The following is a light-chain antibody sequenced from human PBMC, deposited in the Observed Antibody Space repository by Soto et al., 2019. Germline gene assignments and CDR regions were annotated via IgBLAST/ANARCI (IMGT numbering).Light chain of an antibody. Sequence: QSVLTQPPSVSGAPGQRVTISCTGSRSNIGAGYDVHWYLQLPGTAPKLLIYGNINRPSGVPDRFSGSKSGTSASLAITGLQAEDEADYYCQSYDSSLSGVVFGGGTKLTVL. J-gene: IGLJ2*01. CDR3: QSYDSSLSGVV. CDR1: RSNIGAGYD. CDR2: GNI. V-gene: IGLV1-40*01.